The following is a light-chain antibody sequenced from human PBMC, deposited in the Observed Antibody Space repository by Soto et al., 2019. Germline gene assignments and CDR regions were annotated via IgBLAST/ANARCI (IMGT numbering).Light chain of an antibody. Sequence: QSVLTQPASVSGSPGQSITISCTGSSSDVGGYNYVSWYQHHPGKAPKLMIYEGSRRPSGVSDRFSGSKSGNTASLTISGLQAEDEADYYCSPFAGSNNFPYVFGTGTKVTVL. CDR3: SPFAGSNNFPYV. CDR2: EGS. V-gene: IGLV2-14*01. CDR1: SSDVGGYNY. J-gene: IGLJ1*01.